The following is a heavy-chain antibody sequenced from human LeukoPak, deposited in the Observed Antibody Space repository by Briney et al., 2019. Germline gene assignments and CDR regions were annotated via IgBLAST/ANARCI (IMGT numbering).Heavy chain of an antibody. CDR2: INPNSGGT. CDR3: APSWGSSGWYSWFDP. V-gene: IGHV1-2*02. Sequence: ASVKVSCKASGYTFTGYYMHWVRQAPGQGLEWMGWINPNSGGTNYARKFQGRVTMTRDTSISTAYMELSRLRSDDTAVYYCAPSWGSSGWYSWFDPWGQGTLVTVSS. CDR1: GYTFTGYY. J-gene: IGHJ5*02. D-gene: IGHD6-19*01.